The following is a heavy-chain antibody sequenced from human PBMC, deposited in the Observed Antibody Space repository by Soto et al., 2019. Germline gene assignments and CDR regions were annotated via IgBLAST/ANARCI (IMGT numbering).Heavy chain of an antibody. CDR1: GFTFSSYA. CDR3: AKDTPLVVVVAATRPFDY. Sequence: PGGSLRLSCAASGFTFSSYAMSWVRQAPGKGLEWVSAISGSGGSTYYADSVKGRFTISRDNSKNTLYLQMNSLRAEDTAVYYCAKDTPLVVVVAATRPFDYRGQGTLVTVSS. D-gene: IGHD2-15*01. CDR2: ISGSGGST. V-gene: IGHV3-23*01. J-gene: IGHJ4*02.